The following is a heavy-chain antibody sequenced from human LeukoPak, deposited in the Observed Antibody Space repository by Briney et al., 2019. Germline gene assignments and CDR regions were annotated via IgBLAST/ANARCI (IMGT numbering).Heavy chain of an antibody. J-gene: IGHJ4*02. CDR3: ARSTIFGVVTADY. CDR1: GGTFSNYG. V-gene: IGHV1-2*02. Sequence: ASVKVSCKASGGTFSNYGISWVRQAPGQGLEWMGWINPNSGGTNYAQKFQGRVTMTRDTSISTAYMELSRLRSDDTAVYYCARSTIFGVVTADYWGQGTLVTVSS. CDR2: INPNSGGT. D-gene: IGHD3-3*01.